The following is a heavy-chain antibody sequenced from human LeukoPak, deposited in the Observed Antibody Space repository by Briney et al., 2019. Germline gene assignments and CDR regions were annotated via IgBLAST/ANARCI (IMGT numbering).Heavy chain of an antibody. CDR2: ISGSGGST. Sequence: GGSLRLSCAASGFTFSSYAMSWVRQAPGKGLEWVSAISGSGGSTYYADSVKGRFTISRDTSKNTLYLQMNSLRAEDTAVYYCAKDHLIYGDYVRYFDYWGQGTLVTVSS. J-gene: IGHJ4*02. CDR3: AKDHLIYGDYVRYFDY. V-gene: IGHV3-23*01. D-gene: IGHD4-17*01. CDR1: GFTFSSYA.